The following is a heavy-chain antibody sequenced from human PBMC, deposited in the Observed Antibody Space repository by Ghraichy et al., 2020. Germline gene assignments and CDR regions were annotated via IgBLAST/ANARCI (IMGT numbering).Heavy chain of an antibody. CDR1: GYTFTSYG. CDR3: ARALPYYYDSSGYFYY. J-gene: IGHJ4*02. D-gene: IGHD3-22*01. CDR2: ISAYNGNT. V-gene: IGHV1-18*01. Sequence: ASVKVSCKASGYTFTSYGTSWVLQAPGQGLEWMGWISAYNGNTNYAQKLQGRVTMTTDTSTSTAYMELRSLRSDDTAVYYCARALPYYYDSSGYFYYWGQGTLVTASS.